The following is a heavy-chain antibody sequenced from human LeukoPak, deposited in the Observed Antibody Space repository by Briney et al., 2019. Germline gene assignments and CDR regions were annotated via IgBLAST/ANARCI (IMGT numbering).Heavy chain of an antibody. V-gene: IGHV1-18*01. CDR3: ARDEYYYDSSGYGY. CDR2: ISAYNGNT. Sequence: ASVKVSCKASGHTFTSYGISWVRQAPGQGLEWMGWISAYNGNTNYAQKLQGRVTMTTDTSTSTAYMELRSLRSDDTAVYYCARDEYYYDSSGYGYWGQGTLVTVSS. CDR1: GHTFTSYG. D-gene: IGHD3-22*01. J-gene: IGHJ4*02.